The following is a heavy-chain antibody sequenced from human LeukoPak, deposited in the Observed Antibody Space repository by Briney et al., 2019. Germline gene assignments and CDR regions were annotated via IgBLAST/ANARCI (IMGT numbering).Heavy chain of an antibody. CDR2: INPDSAGT. CDR3: ARDVFSRYYYDSSGSPPYGMDV. Sequence: GASVKVSCKAFGYIFIGYYIHWVRQAPGQGLEWMGWINPDSAGTKYAQKFQGRVTMTRDTSISTAYMELSRLRSDDTAVYYCARDVFSRYYYDSSGSPPYGMDVWGQGTTVTVSS. J-gene: IGHJ6*02. D-gene: IGHD3-22*01. V-gene: IGHV1-2*02. CDR1: GYIFIGYY.